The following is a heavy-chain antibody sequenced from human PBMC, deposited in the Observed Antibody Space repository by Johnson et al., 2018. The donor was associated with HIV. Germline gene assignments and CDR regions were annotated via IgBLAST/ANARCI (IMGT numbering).Heavy chain of an antibody. CDR2: INWNGAST. V-gene: IGHV3-20*04. CDR3: VRVPVVIGGVRKAFDI. J-gene: IGHJ3*02. CDR1: GFTFDDYD. D-gene: IGHD3-16*01. Sequence: VQLVESVGDMVRPGGSLRLSCVASGFTFDDYDMGWVRQGPGKGLEWVSGINWNGASTGYTDFAKGRFTISRDNAKNILYLQMNSLRADDTAVYYCVRVPVVIGGVRKAFDIWGQGTMVTVSS.